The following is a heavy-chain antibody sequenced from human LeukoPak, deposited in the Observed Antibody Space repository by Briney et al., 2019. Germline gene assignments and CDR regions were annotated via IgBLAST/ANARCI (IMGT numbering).Heavy chain of an antibody. V-gene: IGHV3-7*01. Sequence: RGSLRLSCAASGFTFSNSWTSWLRQVPGKGLEWVAHINEGGSDKYYVDSVKGRFTISRDNVQSSLYLQMNDLRAEDTAVYYCAIWFGELNYWGQGTLVTVSS. D-gene: IGHD3-10*01. J-gene: IGHJ4*02. CDR2: INEGGSDK. CDR1: GFTFSNSW. CDR3: AIWFGELNY.